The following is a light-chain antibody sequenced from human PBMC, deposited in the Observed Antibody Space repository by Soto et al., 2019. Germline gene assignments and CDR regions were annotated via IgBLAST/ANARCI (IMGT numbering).Light chain of an antibody. CDR2: GNS. CDR1: SSNIGAGYD. Sequence: QSVLTQPPSVSGAPGQRVTISCTGSSSNIGAGYDVHWYQQLPGTAPKLLIYGNSDRPSGVPDRFSGSKSGTSASLAIAGLHAEDEADYYCLSSDSSLWVFGAGTKLTVL. V-gene: IGLV1-40*01. CDR3: LSSDSSLWV. J-gene: IGLJ3*02.